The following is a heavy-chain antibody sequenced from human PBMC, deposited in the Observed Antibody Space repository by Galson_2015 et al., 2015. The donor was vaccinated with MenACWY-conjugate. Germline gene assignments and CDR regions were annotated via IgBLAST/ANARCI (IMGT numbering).Heavy chain of an antibody. J-gene: IGHJ6*02. CDR1: GFTFSSYA. Sequence: SLRLSCAASGFTFSSYAMGWVRQAPGKGLEWVSSISGSGATTDYADSVRGRFTISRDNSKNTLYLEINSLRVDDTAVYYCVRDITTVGGYTATITGYGFDVWGQGTTVTVSS. V-gene: IGHV3-23*01. CDR3: VRDITTVGGYTATITGYGFDV. D-gene: IGHD3-10*01. CDR2: ISGSGATT.